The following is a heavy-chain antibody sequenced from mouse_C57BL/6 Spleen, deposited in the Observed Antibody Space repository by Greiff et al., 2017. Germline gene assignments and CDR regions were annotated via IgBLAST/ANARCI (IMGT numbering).Heavy chain of an antibody. CDR2: INPSNGGT. Sequence: QVHVKQPGTELVKPGASVKLSCKASGYTFTSYWMHWVKQRPGQGLEWIGNINPSNGGTNYNEKFKSKATLTVDKSSSTAYMQLSSLTSEDSAVYYCARSATGYYFDYWGQGTTLTVSS. V-gene: IGHV1-53*01. D-gene: IGHD4-1*02. CDR3: ARSATGYYFDY. CDR1: GYTFTSYW. J-gene: IGHJ2*01.